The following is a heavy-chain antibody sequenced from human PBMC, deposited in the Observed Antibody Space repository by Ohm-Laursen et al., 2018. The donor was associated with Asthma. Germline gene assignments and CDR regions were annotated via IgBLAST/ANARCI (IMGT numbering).Heavy chain of an antibody. CDR2: IWYDGSNK. Sequence: SLRLSCAAPGFTFSSYGMHWVRQAPGKGLEWVAVIWYDGSNKYYADSVKGRFTISRDNSKNTLYLQVNSLRAEDTAVYYCARVKGYSGYDGFDYWGQGTLVTVSS. V-gene: IGHV3-33*01. D-gene: IGHD5-12*01. CDR1: GFTFSSYG. J-gene: IGHJ4*02. CDR3: ARVKGYSGYDGFDY.